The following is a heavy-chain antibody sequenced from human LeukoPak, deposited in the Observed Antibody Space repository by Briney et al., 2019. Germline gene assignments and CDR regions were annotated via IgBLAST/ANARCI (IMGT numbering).Heavy chain of an antibody. V-gene: IGHV2-70*01. J-gene: IGHJ6*02. CDR3: ARIRGLYYYYGMDV. Sequence: SGPTLVKPTQTLTLTCTFSGFSLSTSGMCVSWIRQPPGKALEWLALIDWDDDKYYSTSLKTRLTISKDTSKNQVVLTMTNMDPVDTATHYCARIRGLYYYYGMDVWGQGTTVTASS. CDR1: GFSLSTSGMC. CDR2: IDWDDDK.